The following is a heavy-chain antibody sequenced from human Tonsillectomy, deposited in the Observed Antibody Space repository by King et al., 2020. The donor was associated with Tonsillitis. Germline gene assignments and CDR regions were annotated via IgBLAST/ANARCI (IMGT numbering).Heavy chain of an antibody. CDR3: ARLSGGWYGGGIYFYYYGMDV. CDR1: GGSISSYY. CDR2: IYYSGST. V-gene: IGHV4-59*01. J-gene: IGHJ6*02. D-gene: IGHD6-19*01. Sequence: VQLQESGPGLVKPSETLSLTCTVAGGSISSYYWSWIRQPPGKGLEWIGNIYYSGSTNYNPSLKSRVTISVDPSKNQFSLKLSSVTAADTAVYYCARLSGGWYGGGIYFYYYGMDVWGQGTTVTVSS.